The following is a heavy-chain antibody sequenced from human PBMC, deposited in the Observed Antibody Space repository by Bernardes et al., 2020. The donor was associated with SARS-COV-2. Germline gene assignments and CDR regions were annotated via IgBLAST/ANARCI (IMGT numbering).Heavy chain of an antibody. CDR1: GFTFTKYD. J-gene: IGHJ4*02. CDR2: ISGSGNTT. V-gene: IGHV3-23*01. D-gene: IGHD3-10*01. Sequence: GGSLRLSCAASGFTFTKYDMSWVRQAPGQGLAWVSGISGSGNTTYYADSVKGRFTISRDNSKNTLFLQMDSLRAEDTAVYYCACAPSEMLRGYWGQGTLVTVSS. CDR3: ACAPSEMLRGY.